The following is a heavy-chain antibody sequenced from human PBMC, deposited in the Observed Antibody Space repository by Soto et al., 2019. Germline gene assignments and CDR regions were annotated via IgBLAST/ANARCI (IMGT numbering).Heavy chain of an antibody. CDR2: VDSAGST. CDR1: GFTFSNYD. V-gene: IGHV3-23*01. J-gene: IGHJ4*02. Sequence: EVQLLESGGGLVQPGGSLRLSCVASGFTFSNYDMSWVRQAPGKGLEWVSTVDSAGSTYYADSVTSRFTISRDNSRNTLSLQMYSLSAEDTAGYYCTKHRMARGIDYWGQGPPLTAS. D-gene: IGHD3-10*01. CDR3: TKHRMARGIDY.